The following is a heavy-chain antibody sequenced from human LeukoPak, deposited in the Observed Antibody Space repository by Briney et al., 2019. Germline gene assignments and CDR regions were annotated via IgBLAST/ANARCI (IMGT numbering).Heavy chain of an antibody. V-gene: IGHV3-15*01. CDR2: IKNKTNGGTT. CDR1: GFTFSSAW. Sequence: AGGSLRLSCAASGFTFSSAWMTWVRQAPGKGLEWVGHIKNKTNGGTTDYAAPVKGRFIISRDDSKNTLYQQMNSLRTEDTAVYYCARGFCSSTNCYQGPFDFWGQGTLVTVSS. CDR3: ARGFCSSTNCYQGPFDF. J-gene: IGHJ4*02. D-gene: IGHD2-2*01.